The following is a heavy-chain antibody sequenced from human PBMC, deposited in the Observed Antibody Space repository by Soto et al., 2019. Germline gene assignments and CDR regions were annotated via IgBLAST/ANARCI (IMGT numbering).Heavy chain of an antibody. D-gene: IGHD3-22*01. J-gene: IGHJ3*02. V-gene: IGHV4-59*02. CDR1: GGSVSTYY. CDR3: VRTYDDSGPNSGGYGFDI. CDR2: IYYSGST. Sequence: SETLSLTCTVSGGSVSTYYWSWIRQPPGKGLEWIAYIYYSGSTSYNPSLKSRVTISLDTSKNQFSLKLSSVTAADTAVYYCVRTYDDSGPNSGGYGFDIWGPGTMVTVSS.